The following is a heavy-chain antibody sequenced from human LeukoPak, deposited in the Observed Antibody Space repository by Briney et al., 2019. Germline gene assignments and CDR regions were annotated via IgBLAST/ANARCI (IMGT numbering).Heavy chain of an antibody. CDR1: GGSISSYV. CDR3: ARDSGYELNNYYGMDV. D-gene: IGHD5-12*01. Sequence: PSETLSLTCTVSGGSISSYVWSWIRQPPGKGLEWIGYIYYSGSTKYNPSLKSRVTISADTSKNQLSLKLSSVTAADTAVYYCARDSGYELNNYYGMDVWGQGTTVTVSS. V-gene: IGHV4-59*01. CDR2: IYYSGST. J-gene: IGHJ6*02.